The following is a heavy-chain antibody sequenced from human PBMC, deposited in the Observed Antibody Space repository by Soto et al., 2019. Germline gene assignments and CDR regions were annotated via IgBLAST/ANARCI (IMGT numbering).Heavy chain of an antibody. V-gene: IGHV3-30*18. D-gene: IGHD6-19*01. J-gene: IGHJ4*02. CDR1: RFTFRIYV. CDR3: AKIRDPASGWATIDY. Sequence: GGSLRLSCAACRFTFRIYVMHWVRQAPGKGLEWVAVISYDGSNKYYADSVKGRFTISRDNSKNTLYLQMNSLRAEDTAVYYCAKIRDPASGWATIDYCGKGTLVTVSS. CDR2: ISYDGSNK.